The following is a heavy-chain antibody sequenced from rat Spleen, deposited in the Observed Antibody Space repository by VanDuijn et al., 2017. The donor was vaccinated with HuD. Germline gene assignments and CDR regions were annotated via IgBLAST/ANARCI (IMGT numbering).Heavy chain of an antibody. Sequence: EVHLVESGGGLVQPGRSLKLSCAASGFTFSDYNMAWVRQAPTKGLEWVASISTGGGNTYYRDSVKGRFTISRDNAKSTLYLQMNSLRSEDTATYYCARPSGYRRYYFDYWGQGVMVTVSS. CDR2: ISTGGGNT. V-gene: IGHV5S23*01. CDR1: GFTFSDYN. J-gene: IGHJ2*01. D-gene: IGHD4-3*01. CDR3: ARPSGYRRYYFDY.